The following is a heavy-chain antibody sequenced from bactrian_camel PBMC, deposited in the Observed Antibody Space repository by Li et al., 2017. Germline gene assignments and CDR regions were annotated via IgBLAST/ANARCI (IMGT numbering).Heavy chain of an antibody. Sequence: QLVESGGGSVQAGGSLRLSCASSGYSYSSYCMGWFRQAPGTERGGVAAIDSDGSTTYADYVKGRFTISTDHAKNTLYLQMNNLKPEDTAMYYCVACSNPFFGQGTQVTVS. V-gene: IGHV3S55*01. CDR1: GYSYSSYC. J-gene: IGHJ4*01. D-gene: IGHD3*01. CDR2: IDSDGST.